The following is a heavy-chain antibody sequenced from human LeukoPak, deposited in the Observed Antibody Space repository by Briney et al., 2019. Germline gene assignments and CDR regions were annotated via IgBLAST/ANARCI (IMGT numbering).Heavy chain of an antibody. J-gene: IGHJ4*02. Sequence: SETLSLTCAVYGGSISSYYWSWIRQPPGKGLEWIGYIYYSGSTNYNPSLKSRVTISVDTSKNQFSLKLSSVTAADTAVYYCARARYSSSWACDYWGQGTLVTVSS. CDR2: IYYSGST. CDR1: GGSISSYY. CDR3: ARARYSSSWACDY. V-gene: IGHV4-59*01. D-gene: IGHD6-13*01.